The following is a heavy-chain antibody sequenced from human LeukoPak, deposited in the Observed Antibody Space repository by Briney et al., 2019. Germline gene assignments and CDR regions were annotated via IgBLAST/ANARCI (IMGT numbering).Heavy chain of an antibody. V-gene: IGHV1-69*05. J-gene: IGHJ3*02. CDR3: ARARTSIRFTDSFDI. CDR1: GGTFSSYA. Sequence: GASVKVSCKASGGTFSSYAISWVRQAPGQGLEWMGGIIPIFGTANYAQKFQGRVTITTDESTSTAYMELSSLSSDDTAMYFCARARTSIRFTDSFDIWSQGTLVTVSS. CDR2: IIPIFGTA. D-gene: IGHD2-21*01.